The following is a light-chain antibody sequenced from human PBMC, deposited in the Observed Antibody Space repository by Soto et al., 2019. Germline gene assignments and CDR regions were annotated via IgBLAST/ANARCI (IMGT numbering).Light chain of an antibody. CDR2: STN. J-gene: IGLJ2*01. CDR3: VLYMGSGISV. V-gene: IGLV8-61*01. Sequence: QTVVTQEPSFSVSPGRTVTLTCVLSSGSVFTTYYPSWYQQTPGQAPRTLIYSTNTRSSGVPDRFSGSILGNKAALTITGAQADDESDYYCVLYMGSGISVFGGGTKLTVL. CDR1: SGSVFTTYY.